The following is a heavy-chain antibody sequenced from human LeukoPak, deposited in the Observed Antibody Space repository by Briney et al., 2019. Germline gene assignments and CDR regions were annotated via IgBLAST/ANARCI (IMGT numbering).Heavy chain of an antibody. CDR3: TSLWFGELLS. V-gene: IGHV3-73*01. CDR2: IRSKANNYAT. Sequence: GGSLRLSCAASGFTFSGSAMHWVRQASGKGLEWVGRIRSKANNYATSYAASVKGRFTISRDDSQNTVYLQMNSLKSEDTAVYYCTSLWFGELLSWGQGTLVTV. J-gene: IGHJ5*02. CDR1: GFTFSGSA. D-gene: IGHD3-10*01.